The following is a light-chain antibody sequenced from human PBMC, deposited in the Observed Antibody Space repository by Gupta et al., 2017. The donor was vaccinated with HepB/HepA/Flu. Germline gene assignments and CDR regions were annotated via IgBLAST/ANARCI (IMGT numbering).Light chain of an antibody. Sequence: QSVLTQPPSVSAAPGQKVTISYSGSSSNIGNNYVSWYQQLPGTAPKLLIYDNNKRPSGIPGRFSGSKSGTSATLGITGLQTGDEADYYCGTWDSTLSLWVFGGGTKLTVL. J-gene: IGLJ3*02. CDR2: DNN. CDR3: GTWDSTLSLWV. V-gene: IGLV1-51*01. CDR1: SSNIGNNY.